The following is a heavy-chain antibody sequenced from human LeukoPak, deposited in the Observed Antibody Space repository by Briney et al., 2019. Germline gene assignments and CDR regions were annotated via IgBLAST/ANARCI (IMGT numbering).Heavy chain of an antibody. V-gene: IGHV3-7*03. CDR2: INHNGNVK. CDR1: GFTFSSYW. CDR3: ARGGGLDV. D-gene: IGHD3-16*01. Sequence: GGSLRLSCAASGFTFSSYWMNWARQAPGKGLEWVASINHNGNVKYYVDSVKGRFTISRDNAKNSLYLQMSNLRAEDTAVYFCARGGGLDVWGQGATVTVSS. J-gene: IGHJ6*02.